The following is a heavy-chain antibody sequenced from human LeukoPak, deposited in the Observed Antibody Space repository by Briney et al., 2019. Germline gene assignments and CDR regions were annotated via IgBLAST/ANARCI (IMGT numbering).Heavy chain of an antibody. J-gene: IGHJ4*02. CDR1: GGSISSYY. V-gene: IGHV4-59*08. D-gene: IGHD6-13*01. CDR3: ARLAAAGPFDY. CDR2: IYYSGST. Sequence: SETLSLTCTVSGGSISSYYWSWIRQPPGKGLEWIGYIYYSGSTSYNPSLKSRVTISVDTSKNQFSLKLSSVTAADTAVYYCARLAAAGPFDYWGQGTLVTVSS.